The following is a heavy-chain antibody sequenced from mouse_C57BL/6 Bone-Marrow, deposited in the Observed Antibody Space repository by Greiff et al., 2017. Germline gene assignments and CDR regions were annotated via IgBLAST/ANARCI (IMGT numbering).Heavy chain of an antibody. D-gene: IGHD2-4*01. V-gene: IGHV5-4*01. Sequence: EVMLVESGGGLVKPGGSLKLSCAASGFTFSSYAMSWVRQTPEKRLEWVATISDGGSYTYYPDNVKGRFTISRDNAKNNLYLQMSHLKSEDTAMYYCARDYYDGLFAYWGQGTLVTVSA. CDR3: ARDYYDGLFAY. CDR2: ISDGGSYT. J-gene: IGHJ3*01. CDR1: GFTFSSYA.